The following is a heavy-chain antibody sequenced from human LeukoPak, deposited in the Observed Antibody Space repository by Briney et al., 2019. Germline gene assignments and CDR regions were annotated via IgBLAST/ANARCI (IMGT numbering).Heavy chain of an antibody. Sequence: PGGSLRLSCAASGFTFSSYAMSWVRQAPGKGLEWVSAISGSGGSTYYADSVKGRFTISRDNSKNTLYLQMNSLRAEDTAVYYCAEVGGSGSYYLMGYWGQGTLVTVSS. CDR1: GFTFSSYA. D-gene: IGHD3-10*01. J-gene: IGHJ4*02. V-gene: IGHV3-23*01. CDR2: ISGSGGST. CDR3: AEVGGSGSYYLMGY.